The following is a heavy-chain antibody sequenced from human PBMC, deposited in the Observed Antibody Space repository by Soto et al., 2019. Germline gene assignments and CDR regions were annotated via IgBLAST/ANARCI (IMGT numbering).Heavy chain of an antibody. J-gene: IGHJ6*02. D-gene: IGHD6-6*01. CDR2: TYYRPKWYN. V-gene: IGHV6-1*01. CDR1: VDSVSSNSAA. CDR3: ARGDSSSSGADYYYGMDV. Sequence: WLTLSLPCGISVDSVSSNSAAWNWIRQSRSRGVEWLGRTYYRPKWYNDYTVSVKSRITINPDTAKNQFSLQLNSVTPEDTAVYYCARGDSSSSGADYYYGMDVWGQGTTVTVSS.